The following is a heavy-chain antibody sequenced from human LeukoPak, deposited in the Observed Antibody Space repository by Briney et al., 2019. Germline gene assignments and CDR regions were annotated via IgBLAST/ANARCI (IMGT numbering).Heavy chain of an antibody. CDR3: ARHLGPDI. CDR2: ISDNGAGT. J-gene: IGHJ3*02. V-gene: IGHV3-23*01. CDR1: GFTFSNYA. Sequence: GGSLRLSCAASGFTFSNYAMTWVRQAPGKGLGWVSVISDNGAGTYYVDSVKGRFIVSRDNSKKTLYLQMNSLRAEDTAVYYCARHLGPDIWGQGTKVTVSS.